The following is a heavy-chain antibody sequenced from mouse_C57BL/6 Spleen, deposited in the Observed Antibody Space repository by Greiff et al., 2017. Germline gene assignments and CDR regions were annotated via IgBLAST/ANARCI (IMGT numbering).Heavy chain of an antibody. J-gene: IGHJ2*01. CDR1: GFTFSDYG. Sequence: EVKLQESGGGLVKPGGSLKLSCAASGFTFSDYGMHWVRQAPEKGLEWVAYISSGSSTIYYADTVKGRFTIPRDNAKNTLFLQMTSLRSEDTAMYYCARDGYYYFDYWGQGTTLTVSS. CDR3: ARDGYYYFDY. CDR2: ISSGSSTI. V-gene: IGHV5-17*01. D-gene: IGHD2-3*01.